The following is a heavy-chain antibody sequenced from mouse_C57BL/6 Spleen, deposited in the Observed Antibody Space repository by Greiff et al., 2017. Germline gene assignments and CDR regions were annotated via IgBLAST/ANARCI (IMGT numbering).Heavy chain of an antibody. CDR1: GYTFTDYY. CDR3: ASRGFNNFALDY. V-gene: IGHV1-26*01. CDR2: INPNNGGT. J-gene: IGHJ4*01. Sequence: VQLQQSGPELVKPGASVKISCKASGYTFTDYYLTWVKQSHGKSLEWIGDINPNNGGTSYNQKFKGKATLTVDTSSSTAYMELRSLTSEDSAVYDFASRGFNNFALDYWGQGTLVTVSS.